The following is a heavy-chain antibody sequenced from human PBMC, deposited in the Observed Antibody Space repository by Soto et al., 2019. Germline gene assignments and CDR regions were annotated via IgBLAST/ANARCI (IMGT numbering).Heavy chain of an antibody. D-gene: IGHD3-3*01. CDR3: YRGSAYDFWSGYL. J-gene: IGHJ4*02. CDR1: GGTSTRYA. Sequence: QERLVQSGAKVRKPGSSVKVSCKVTGGTSTRYAINWVRQAPGQGLEWMGGIVPMFGTSKYAQKFQGRVTITADTSTNIAYMELRSLRSEDTAVYYCYRGSAYDFWSGYLWGQGTLVSVSS. CDR2: IVPMFGTS. V-gene: IGHV1-69*06.